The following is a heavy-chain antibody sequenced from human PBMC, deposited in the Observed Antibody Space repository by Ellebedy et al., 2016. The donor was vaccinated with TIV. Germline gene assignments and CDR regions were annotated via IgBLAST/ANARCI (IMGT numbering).Heavy chain of an antibody. CDR1: GFTFNSYW. Sequence: GGSLRLSCAASGFTFNSYWMSWVRKAPGKGLEWVANINQDGSRIYYVDSVKGRFTITRDNAKNSVYLRMNTLRVEYTAVYHCVRDGAYGDYSPGYYGMDVWGQGTTVTVSS. D-gene: IGHD3-22*01. CDR3: VRDGAYGDYSPGYYGMDV. J-gene: IGHJ6*02. CDR2: INQDGSRI. V-gene: IGHV3-7*03.